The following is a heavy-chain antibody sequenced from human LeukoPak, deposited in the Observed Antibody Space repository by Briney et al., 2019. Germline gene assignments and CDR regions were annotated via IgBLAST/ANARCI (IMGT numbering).Heavy chain of an antibody. Sequence: PGVSLRLSCAASGFTFSEYALVWVRQAPGKGLEWVSASSSGGANTLYADAVKGRFTISRDNSKNTLYLQMDSLRAEDTAVYFCGRGPNGDYVGAFEFWGHGTMVTVSS. CDR3: GRGPNGDYVGAFEF. CDR2: SSSGGANT. CDR1: GFTFSEYA. V-gene: IGHV3-23*01. D-gene: IGHD4-17*01. J-gene: IGHJ3*01.